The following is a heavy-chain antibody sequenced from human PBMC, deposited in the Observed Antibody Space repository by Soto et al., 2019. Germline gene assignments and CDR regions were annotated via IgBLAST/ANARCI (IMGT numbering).Heavy chain of an antibody. D-gene: IGHD3-3*01. CDR3: ARVVWSGYYTSHYYYYMDG. V-gene: IGHV4-31*03. J-gene: IGHJ6*03. Sequence: SETLSLTCTVSGGSISSGGYYWSWIRQHPGKGLEWIGYIYYSGSTYYNPSLKSRVTISVDTSKNQFSLKLSSVTAADTAVYYCARVVWSGYYTSHYYYYMDGWGKGTTVTGSS. CDR1: GGSISSGGYY. CDR2: IYYSGST.